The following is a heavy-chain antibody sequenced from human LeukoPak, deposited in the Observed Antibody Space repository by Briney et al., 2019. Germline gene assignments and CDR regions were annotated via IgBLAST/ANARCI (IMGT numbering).Heavy chain of an antibody. D-gene: IGHD5-12*01. CDR1: GFSFREHW. J-gene: IGHJ4*02. CDR3: TRGDRGYAESLY. Sequence: GGSLRLSCTVSGFSFREHWMSWVRQAPGKGLEWVGNIKEDGNEDYYVDSVEGRFVIFRDNAKNSLYLQMHSLRAEDTAVHYCTRGDRGYAESLYWGRGTLVTVSS. CDR2: IKEDGNED. V-gene: IGHV3-7*02.